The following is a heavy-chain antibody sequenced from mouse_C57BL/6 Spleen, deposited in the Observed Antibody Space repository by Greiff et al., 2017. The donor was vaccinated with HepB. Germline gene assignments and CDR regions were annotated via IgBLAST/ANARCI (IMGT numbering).Heavy chain of an antibody. V-gene: IGHV3-1*01. D-gene: IGHD1-1*01. J-gene: IGHJ2*01. CDR1: GYSITSGYD. CDR2: ISYSGST. CDR3: ARDYYGPFDY. Sequence: EVQLVESGPGMVKPSQSLSLTCTVTGYSITSGYDWHWIRHFPGNKLEWMGYISYSGSTNYNPSLKSRISITHDTSKNHFFLKLNSVTTEDTATYYCARDYYGPFDYWGQGTTLTVSS.